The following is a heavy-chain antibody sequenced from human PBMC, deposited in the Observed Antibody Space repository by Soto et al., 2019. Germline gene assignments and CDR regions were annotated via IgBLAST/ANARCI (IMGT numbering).Heavy chain of an antibody. CDR3: ARDLTVRFGELFPWFDP. CDR1: GFTFSSYG. D-gene: IGHD3-10*01. J-gene: IGHJ5*02. CDR2: IWYDGSNK. V-gene: IGHV3-33*01. Sequence: QVQLVESGGGVVQPGRSLRLSCAASGFTFSSYGMHWVRQAPGKGLEWVAVIWYDGSNKYYADSVKGRFTISRDNSKNTLYLKMNSLRAEDTAGYYCARDLTVRFGELFPWFDPWGQGTLVTVSS.